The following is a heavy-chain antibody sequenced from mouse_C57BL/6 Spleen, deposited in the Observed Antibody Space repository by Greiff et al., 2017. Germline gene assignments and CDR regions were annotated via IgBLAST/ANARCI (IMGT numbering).Heavy chain of an antibody. D-gene: IGHD2-4*01. V-gene: IGHV1-39*01. Sequence: VQLKESGPELVKPGASVKISCKASGYSFTDYNMNWVKQSNGKSLEWIGVINPNYGTTSYNQKLKGKATLTVVKSSSTASMQLNSLTSGDSAVYYCARGDYDYDGGFDYWGQGTTLTVSS. J-gene: IGHJ2*01. CDR3: ARGDYDYDGGFDY. CDR2: INPNYGTT. CDR1: GYSFTDYN.